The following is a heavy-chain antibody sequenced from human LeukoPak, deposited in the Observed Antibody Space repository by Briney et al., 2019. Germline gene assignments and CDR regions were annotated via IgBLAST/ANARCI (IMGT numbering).Heavy chain of an antibody. Sequence: SETLSLTCTVSGASISNYYWSWIRQSPGKGLEWIGYMLYSGSTNQNPSLRSRVTISADTSKNQVSLKLSSVTAADTAVYYCARSDIWGSYRFLDYWGQGALVTVSS. J-gene: IGHJ4*02. CDR1: GASISNYY. CDR2: MLYSGST. V-gene: IGHV4-59*08. D-gene: IGHD3-16*02. CDR3: ARSDIWGSYRFLDY.